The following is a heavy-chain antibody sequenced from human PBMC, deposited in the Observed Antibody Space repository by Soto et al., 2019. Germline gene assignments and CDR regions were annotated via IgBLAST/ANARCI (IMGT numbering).Heavy chain of an antibody. V-gene: IGHV3-7*01. D-gene: IGHD2-15*01. CDR3: ARSHRTLPIYCGDRSCSHDAFDV. CDR1: EFTFTTYW. Sequence: PGGSLRLSCAASEFTFTTYWMSWVRQAPGKGLEWVANIKQDGSEKYYVDSVKGRFTISRDNAKNSLSLQMNSLRAEDTAVYYCARSHRTLPIYCGDRSCSHDAFDVWGQGTMVTVSS. J-gene: IGHJ3*01. CDR2: IKQDGSEK.